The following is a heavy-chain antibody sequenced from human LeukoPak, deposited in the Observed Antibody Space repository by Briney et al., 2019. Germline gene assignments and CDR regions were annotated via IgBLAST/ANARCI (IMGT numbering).Heavy chain of an antibody. J-gene: IGHJ4*02. CDR2: ISTYNGNT. CDR1: GYTFTSYG. Sequence: GASVKVSCKASGYTFTSYGISWVRQAPGQGLEWMGWISTYNGNTNYAQKLQGRVTMTTDTSTSTAYVELRSLRSDDTAVYYCARYCSGGSCLGDYWGQGTLVTVSS. D-gene: IGHD2-15*01. V-gene: IGHV1-18*04. CDR3: ARYCSGGSCLGDY.